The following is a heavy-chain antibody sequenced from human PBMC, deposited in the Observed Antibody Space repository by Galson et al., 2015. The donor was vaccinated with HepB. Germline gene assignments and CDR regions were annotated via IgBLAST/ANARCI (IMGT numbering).Heavy chain of an antibody. CDR1: GFTSNIYA. J-gene: IGHJ4*02. V-gene: IGHV3-23*01. CDR3: SKGMGSAAVSEY. Sequence: SLRLSCAASGFTSNIYAMNWVRQAPGKGLEWVSAVSGTGGSTYYADSVKGRFTISRDNSKNTLNLQMNNVTVEDTAVYYCSKGMGSAAVSEYWGLGTLVTVSS. CDR2: VSGTGGST. D-gene: IGHD6-13*01.